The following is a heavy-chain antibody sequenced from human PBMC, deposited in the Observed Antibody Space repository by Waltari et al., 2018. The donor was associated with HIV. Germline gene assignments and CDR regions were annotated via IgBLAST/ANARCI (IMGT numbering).Heavy chain of an antibody. CDR1: GFNLLHYG. CDR2: IRSDGDHA. D-gene: IGHD3-22*01. Sequence: QVQLVESGGGVVYSGGLLGLSCVGFGFNLLHYGMPWVPQAPGKGPEWLTFIRSDGDHAYYSESVKGRFTITRDKSKNTLYLQMDRLRPEDTSVYFCAKDFHSSGYYFASAFDTRGQGTVVTVSS. J-gene: IGHJ3*02. CDR3: AKDFHSSGYYFASAFDT. V-gene: IGHV3-30*02.